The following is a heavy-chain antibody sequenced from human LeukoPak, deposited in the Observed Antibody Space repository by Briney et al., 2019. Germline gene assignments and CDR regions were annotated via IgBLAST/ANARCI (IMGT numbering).Heavy chain of an antibody. V-gene: IGHV3-48*03. CDR3: ARDLSSGWYLSSASYYFDY. J-gene: IGHJ4*02. Sequence: GGSLRLSCAASGFTFSSYEMTWVRQAPGKGLEWVSYISSSGSTTYYADSVKGRFTISRDNAKNSLYLQMNSLRAEDTAVYYCARDLSSGWYLSSASYYFDYWGQGTLVTVSS. CDR2: ISSSGSTT. CDR1: GFTFSSYE. D-gene: IGHD6-19*01.